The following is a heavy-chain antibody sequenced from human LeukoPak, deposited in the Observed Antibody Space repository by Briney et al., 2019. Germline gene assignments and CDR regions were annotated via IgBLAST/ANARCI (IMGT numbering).Heavy chain of an antibody. CDR2: IKQDGSEK. J-gene: IGHJ3*02. CDR3: ARDNYESTWAFDI. Sequence: PGGSLRLFCAASGFTSSSYWMSWVRQAPGKGLEWVANIKQDGSEKYYVDSVKGRLTISRDNAKNSLCLQMNSLRAEDTAVYYCARDNYESTWAFDIWGRGTMVTVSS. V-gene: IGHV3-7*01. CDR1: GFTSSSYW. D-gene: IGHD3-22*01.